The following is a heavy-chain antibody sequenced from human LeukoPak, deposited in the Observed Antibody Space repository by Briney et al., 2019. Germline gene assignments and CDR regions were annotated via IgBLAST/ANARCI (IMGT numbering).Heavy chain of an antibody. Sequence: ASVKVSCKASGYTFTSYYMHWVRQAPGQGLEWMGIINPSSGSTSYAQKFQGRVTMTRDTSTSTVYMELSSLRSEDTAVYYCAKSRPDTAMVTGSFWYFDLWGRGTLVTVSS. D-gene: IGHD5-18*01. J-gene: IGHJ2*01. V-gene: IGHV1-46*01. CDR1: GYTFTSYY. CDR3: AKSRPDTAMVTGSFWYFDL. CDR2: INPSSGST.